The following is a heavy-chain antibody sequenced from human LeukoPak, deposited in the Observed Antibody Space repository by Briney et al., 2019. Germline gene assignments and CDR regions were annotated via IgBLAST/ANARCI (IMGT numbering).Heavy chain of an antibody. CDR2: IYSGGTT. CDR3: ARDNKRVGITAAGTFGMDV. CDR1: GFTFSTYW. V-gene: IGHV3-53*04. J-gene: IGHJ6*02. D-gene: IGHD6-13*01. Sequence: GGTLRLSCAGSGFTFSTYWMSWVRQAPGKGLEWVSVIYSGGTTYYADSVKGRFTISRHNSKNTLYLQMNSLRAEDTAVYYCARDNKRVGITAAGTFGMDVWGQGTTVTVSS.